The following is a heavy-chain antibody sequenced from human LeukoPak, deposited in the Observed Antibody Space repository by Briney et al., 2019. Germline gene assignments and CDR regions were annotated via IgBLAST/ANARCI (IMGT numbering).Heavy chain of an antibody. V-gene: IGHV4-30-2*03. CDR1: GGSISSGGYS. CDR3: ARHSSGWYFYFDY. J-gene: IGHJ4*02. Sequence: SETLSLTCAVSGGSISSGGYSWSWIRQPPGKGLEWIGYIYHSGSTYYNPSLKSRVTISVDTSKNQFSLKLSSVTAADTAVYYCARHSSGWYFYFDYWGQGTLVTVSS. CDR2: IYHSGST. D-gene: IGHD6-19*01.